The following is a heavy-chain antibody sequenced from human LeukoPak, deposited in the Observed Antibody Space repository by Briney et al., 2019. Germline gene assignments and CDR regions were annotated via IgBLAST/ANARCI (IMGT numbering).Heavy chain of an antibody. V-gene: IGHV3-30*02. J-gene: IGHJ3*01. Sequence: GGSLRLSCAASGFTFSSYGMHWVRQAPGKGLEWVAFIRYDGSNKYYADSVKGRFTISRDNSKNTLYLQMNSLRAEDTAVYYCAKGRTGGSTYDAFDVWGQGTMVTVSS. CDR3: AKGRTGGSTYDAFDV. CDR2: IRYDGSNK. CDR1: GFTFSSYG. D-gene: IGHD3-16*01.